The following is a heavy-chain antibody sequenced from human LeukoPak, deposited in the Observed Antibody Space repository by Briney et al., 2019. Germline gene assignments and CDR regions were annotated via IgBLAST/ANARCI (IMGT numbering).Heavy chain of an antibody. Sequence: SETLSLTCTVSGGSISNKYWSWIRQPPGKGLEWIGYIYYSGSTNYNPSLKSRVTISVDTSKNQFSLKLSSVTAADTAVYYCARASYYAYWGQGTLVTVSS. CDR2: IYYSGST. J-gene: IGHJ4*02. CDR1: GGSISNKY. V-gene: IGHV4-59*08. D-gene: IGHD1-26*01. CDR3: ARASYYAY.